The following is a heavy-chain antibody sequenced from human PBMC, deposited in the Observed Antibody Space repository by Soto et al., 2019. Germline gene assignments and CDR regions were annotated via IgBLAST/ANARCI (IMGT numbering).Heavy chain of an antibody. J-gene: IGHJ4*02. Sequence: SETLSLTCAVYGGSCSGYYWSWIRQPPGKGLEWIGSIYLSGSTNYNPSLKRRLTISLDTSKNHFSLGLDSLTAADTAVYYCARINSAYYTNISYSLAHRARGTPLPVSS. CDR3: ARINSAYYTNISYSLAH. V-gene: IGHV4-34*09. D-gene: IGHD3-3*01. CDR1: GGSCSGYY. CDR2: IYLSGST.